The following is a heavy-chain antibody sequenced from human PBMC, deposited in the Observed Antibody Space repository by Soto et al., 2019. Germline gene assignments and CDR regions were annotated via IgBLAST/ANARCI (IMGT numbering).Heavy chain of an antibody. CDR3: ARVTVFGTMSIYASDV. Sequence: ASVKVSCKASAYGFTGHYLHLVRQAPGQGLEWVGAINPKNGDTHYAQKFQDWVTLTRDTSISTAYMELNRLKFDDTAVFHCARVTVFGTMSIYASDVSGPGISVTVSS. CDR1: AYGFTGHY. CDR2: INPKNGDT. V-gene: IGHV1-2*04. J-gene: IGHJ6*02. D-gene: IGHD6-19*01.